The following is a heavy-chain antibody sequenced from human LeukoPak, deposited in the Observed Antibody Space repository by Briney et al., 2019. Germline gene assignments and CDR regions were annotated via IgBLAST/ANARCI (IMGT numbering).Heavy chain of an antibody. CDR1: GYTFTGYY. CDR2: INPNSGAT. CDR3: ARAKPPCTSCLLLDY. D-gene: IGHD2-2*01. Sequence: GASVKVSCKASGYTFTGYYIHWRRQAPGQGLEWMGWINPNSGATNYVQKFQGLVTMSRDTSITTAYMELSRLISDDTAVYYCARAKPPCTSCLLLDYWGQGTLVTVSS. J-gene: IGHJ4*02. V-gene: IGHV1-2*02.